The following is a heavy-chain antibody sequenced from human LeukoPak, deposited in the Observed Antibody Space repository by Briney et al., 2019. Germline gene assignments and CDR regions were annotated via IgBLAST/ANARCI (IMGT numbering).Heavy chain of an antibody. Sequence: SVKVSCKASGGTFSSYAISWVRQAPGQGLEWMGRIIPIFGTANYAQKFQGRVTITTDESTSTAYMELSSLGSEDTAVYYCARASITIFGVDPSEDVWGKGTTVTVSS. J-gene: IGHJ6*04. D-gene: IGHD3-3*01. CDR1: GGTFSSYA. CDR2: IIPIFGTA. V-gene: IGHV1-69*05. CDR3: ARASITIFGVDPSEDV.